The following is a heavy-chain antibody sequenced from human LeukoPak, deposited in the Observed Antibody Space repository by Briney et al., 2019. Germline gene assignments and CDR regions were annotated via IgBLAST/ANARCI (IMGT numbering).Heavy chain of an antibody. D-gene: IGHD3-22*01. Sequence: GGSPRLSCAASGFTFSSYAMHWVCQAPGKGPEYVSAISSNGGSTYYANSVKGRFTISRDNSKNALYLQMGSLRAEDMAVYYCAREQYYYDSSGYSYWGQGTLVTVSS. J-gene: IGHJ4*02. V-gene: IGHV3-64*01. CDR1: GFTFSSYA. CDR2: ISSNGGST. CDR3: AREQYYYDSSGYSY.